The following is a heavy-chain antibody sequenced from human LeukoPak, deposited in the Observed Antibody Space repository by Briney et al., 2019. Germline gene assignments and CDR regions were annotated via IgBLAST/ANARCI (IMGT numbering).Heavy chain of an antibody. Sequence: GGSLRLSCAASGFTFSNYPIHWVRQAPGKGREFVSSIHSNGISTYYGNSVKGRFTVSRDNSKNTLYLQMNSLRAEDTAVYYCARDRHKYNYDSGGYPPYWGQGTLVTVSS. V-gene: IGHV3-64*01. CDR3: ARDRHKYNYDSGGYPPY. J-gene: IGHJ4*02. CDR1: GFTFSNYP. CDR2: IHSNGIST. D-gene: IGHD3-22*01.